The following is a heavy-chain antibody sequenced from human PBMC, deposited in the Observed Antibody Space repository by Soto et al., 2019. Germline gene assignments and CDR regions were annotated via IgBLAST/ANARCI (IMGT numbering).Heavy chain of an antibody. CDR2: IDHSGSA. V-gene: IGHV4-30-4*01. D-gene: IGHD7-27*01. Sequence: QVQLQESGPGLVKPSQTLSLTCTVSAGSIRSGDYYWTWIRQPPGKGLEWIGYIDHSGSAYYNPSLKRRATISIDTSRNRFSLKMTSVTAADTAVYYCSCALGTFYFDHWGQGTLVTVSS. CDR1: AGSIRSGDYY. CDR3: SCALGTFYFDH. J-gene: IGHJ4*02.